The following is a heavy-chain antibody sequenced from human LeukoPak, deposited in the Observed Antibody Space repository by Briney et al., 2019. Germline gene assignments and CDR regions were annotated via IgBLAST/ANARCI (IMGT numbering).Heavy chain of an antibody. CDR2: IYGSRTT. J-gene: IGHJ4*02. D-gene: IGHD6-13*01. Sequence: SETLSLTCTVSGGSMSTFYWSWIRQPAGKGLEWIGRIYGSRTTNYNPALQSRVTMSVDTSKKQFSLKLTSVTAADTAVYYCAKDGSSWPFFESWGQGTLVTVSS. CDR3: AKDGSSWPFFES. CDR1: GGSMSTFY. V-gene: IGHV4-4*07.